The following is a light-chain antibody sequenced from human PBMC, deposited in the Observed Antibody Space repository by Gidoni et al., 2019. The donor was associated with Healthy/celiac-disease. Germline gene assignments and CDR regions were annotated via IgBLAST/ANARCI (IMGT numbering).Light chain of an antibody. CDR3: SSYAGSYTSLYV. CDR1: SSDVGGYNY. V-gene: IGLV2-11*01. CDR2: DVS. Sequence: QSALTQPRSVSGSPGQSVTISCTGTSSDVGGYNYVSWYQQHPGKAPKLMIYDVSKRPSGGPDRFSGSKSGNTASLTISGLQAEDEADYYCSSYAGSYTSLYVFGTGTKVTVL. J-gene: IGLJ1*01.